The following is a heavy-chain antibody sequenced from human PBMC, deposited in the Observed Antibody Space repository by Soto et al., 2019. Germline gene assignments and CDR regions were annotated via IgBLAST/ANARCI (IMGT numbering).Heavy chain of an antibody. V-gene: IGHV3-33*01. CDR2: IWYDGSNK. CDR1: GFTFSSYG. Sequence: SGGSLRLSCAASGFTFSSYGMHWVRQAPGKGLEWVAVIWYDGSNKYYADSVKGRFTISRDNSKNTLYLQMNSLRAEDTAVYYCARARMRYCSSTSCYSGMDVWGQGTTVTVSS. J-gene: IGHJ6*02. D-gene: IGHD2-2*02. CDR3: ARARMRYCSSTSCYSGMDV.